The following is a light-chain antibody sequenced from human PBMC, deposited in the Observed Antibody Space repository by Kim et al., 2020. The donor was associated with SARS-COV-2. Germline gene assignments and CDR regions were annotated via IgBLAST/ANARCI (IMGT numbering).Light chain of an antibody. V-gene: IGKV1-39*01. CDR3: QQSYSTPPT. Sequence: ASVGDRVTITCRASQSISSYLNWYQQKPGKAPKLLIDAASSLQSGVPSRFSGSGSGTDFTLTISSLQPEDFATYYCQQSYSTPPTFGGGTKVDIK. CDR1: QSISSY. J-gene: IGKJ4*01. CDR2: AAS.